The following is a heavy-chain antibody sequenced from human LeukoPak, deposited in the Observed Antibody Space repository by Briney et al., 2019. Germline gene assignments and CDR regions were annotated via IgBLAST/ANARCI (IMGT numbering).Heavy chain of an antibody. J-gene: IGHJ4*02. CDR2: ISSSSSTI. CDR3: ARGRQSIAVAGTDF. Sequence: GGSLRLSXAASGFTFSSYSMNWVRQAPGKGLEWVSYISSSSSTIYYADSVKGRFTISRDNAKNSLYLQMNSLRAEDTAVYYCARGRQSIAVAGTDFWGQGTLVTVSS. V-gene: IGHV3-48*01. CDR1: GFTFSSYS. D-gene: IGHD6-19*01.